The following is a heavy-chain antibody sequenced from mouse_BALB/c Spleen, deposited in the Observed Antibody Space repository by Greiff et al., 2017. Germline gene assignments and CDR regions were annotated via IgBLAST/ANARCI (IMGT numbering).Heavy chain of an antibody. CDR1: GFTFSSYA. Sequence: VKLVESGGGLLKPGWSLKLSCAASGFTFSSYAMSWVRLTPESRLVWVASISSCGSTYYPDSVKGRFTISRDNARNILYLQMSSVRSEDTAMYYCATYGNHYSYYFDYWGQGTTLTVSS. J-gene: IGHJ2*01. D-gene: IGHD2-1*01. CDR3: ATYGNHYSYYFDY. CDR2: ISSCGST. V-gene: IGHV5-6-5*01.